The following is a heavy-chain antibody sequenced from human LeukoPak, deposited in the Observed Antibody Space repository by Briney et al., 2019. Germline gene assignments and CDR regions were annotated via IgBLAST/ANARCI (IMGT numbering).Heavy chain of an antibody. J-gene: IGHJ4*02. Sequence: ASVKVSCKASGGTFSSYAISWVRQAPGQGLEWMGRIIPIFGTANYAQKFQGRVTITTDESTSTAYMELSSLRSEDTAVYYCATVWRTDNSYGDDYWGQGTLVTVSS. D-gene: IGHD5-18*01. CDR1: GGTFSSYA. CDR2: IIPIFGTA. CDR3: ATVWRTDNSYGDDY. V-gene: IGHV1-69*05.